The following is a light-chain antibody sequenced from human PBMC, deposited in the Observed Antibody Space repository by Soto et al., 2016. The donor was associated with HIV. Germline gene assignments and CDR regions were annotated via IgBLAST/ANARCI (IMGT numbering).Light chain of an antibody. CDR3: QQYNSYSPYT. CDR2: KAS. V-gene: IGKV1-5*03. CDR1: QKISTW. Sequence: DIQMTQSPSTLSASVGDRVTITCRASQKISTWLAWYQQKPGKAPKLLIYKASILQSGVPSRFSGSGSGTEFTLTITSLQPDDFATYYCQQYNSYSPYTFGQGTKLDFK. J-gene: IGKJ2*01.